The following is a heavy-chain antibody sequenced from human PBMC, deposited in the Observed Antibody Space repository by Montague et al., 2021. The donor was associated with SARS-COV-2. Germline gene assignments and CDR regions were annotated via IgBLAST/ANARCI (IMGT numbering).Heavy chain of an antibody. Sequence: SLRLSCAASGFTFSNFAMAWVRQAPGKGLEWVSSISARGDNTYYADSVMGRFTISRDSSKNTLYLQMNSLRGDDTATYYCARGQYLIDSWGQGSLVTVSS. V-gene: IGHV3-23*01. CDR3: ARGQYLIDS. J-gene: IGHJ4*02. D-gene: IGHD1-26*01. CDR1: GFTFSNFA. CDR2: ISARGDNT.